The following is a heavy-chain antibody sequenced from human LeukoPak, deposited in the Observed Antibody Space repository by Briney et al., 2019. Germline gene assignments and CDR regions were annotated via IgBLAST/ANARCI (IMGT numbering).Heavy chain of an antibody. V-gene: IGHV3-23*01. J-gene: IGHJ1*01. D-gene: IGHD3-22*01. CDR3: AKDPEYYDSSGYYPLYFQH. CDR1: GFTFSSYA. Sequence: GGSLRLSCAASGFTFSSYAMSWVRQAPGKGLEWVSAIGGSGGSTYYADSVKGRFTISRDNSKSTLYLQMNSLRAEDTAVYYCAKDPEYYDSSGYYPLYFQHWGQGTLVTVSS. CDR2: IGGSGGST.